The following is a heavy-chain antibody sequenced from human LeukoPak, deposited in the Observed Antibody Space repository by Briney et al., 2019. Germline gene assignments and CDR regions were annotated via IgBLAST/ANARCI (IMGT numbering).Heavy chain of an antibody. V-gene: IGHV3-7*01. D-gene: IGHD4-17*01. J-gene: IGHJ4*02. CDR2: IKRDGSEK. CDR3: ARTAYGDYS. CDR1: GFTFSSYW. Sequence: GGSLRLSCAASGFTFSSYWMTWVRQAPGKGLEWVANIKRDGSEKNYVDSVKGRFTISRDNVKNSLYLQMNSLRAEDTAVYYCARTAYGDYSWGQGTLVTVSS.